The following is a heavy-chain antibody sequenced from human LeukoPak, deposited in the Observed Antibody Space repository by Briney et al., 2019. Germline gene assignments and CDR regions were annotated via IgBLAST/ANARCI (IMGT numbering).Heavy chain of an antibody. CDR2: IGGRGGNI. V-gene: IGHV3-23*01. J-gene: IGHJ3*01. Sequence: GGSLRLSCAASGFSLSAYWMTWVRQAPGKGLEWVSTIGGRGGNIYYAESVKGRFTISRDNSKNTLFLQMNSLRADDTAVYYCAKDPNGDYVGAFDFWGQGTMVSVPS. D-gene: IGHD4-17*01. CDR1: GFSLSAYW. CDR3: AKDPNGDYVGAFDF.